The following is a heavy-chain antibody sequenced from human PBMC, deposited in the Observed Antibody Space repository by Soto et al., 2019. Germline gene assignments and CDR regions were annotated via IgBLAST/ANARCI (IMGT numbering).Heavy chain of an antibody. CDR2: IYHSGST. CDR1: GGSISSSNW. D-gene: IGHD1-1*01. J-gene: IGHJ4*02. Sequence: QVQLQESGPGLVKPSGTLSLTCAVSGGSISSSNWWSWVRQPPGKGLEWIGEIYHSGSTNYNPSFKSRLAMSVDKSKNQFSLKLNSVTAADTALYYCARNSTSGTRFDYWGQGTLVTVSS. V-gene: IGHV4-4*02. CDR3: ARNSTSGTRFDY.